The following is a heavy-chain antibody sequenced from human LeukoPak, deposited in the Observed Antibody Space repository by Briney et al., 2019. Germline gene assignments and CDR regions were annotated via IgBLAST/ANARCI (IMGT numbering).Heavy chain of an antibody. CDR3: ARGAKFRSYGSGTYYTSLPFDP. Sequence: GASVKVSCKASGYTFTSYYMHWVRQAPGQGLEWMGIINPSGGSTSYAQKFQGRVTMTRDTSTSTVYMELSSLRSEDMTVYYCARGAKFRSYGSGTYYTSLPFDPWGQGTLVTVSS. J-gene: IGHJ5*02. V-gene: IGHV1-46*01. CDR2: INPSGGST. CDR1: GYTFTSYY. D-gene: IGHD3-10*01.